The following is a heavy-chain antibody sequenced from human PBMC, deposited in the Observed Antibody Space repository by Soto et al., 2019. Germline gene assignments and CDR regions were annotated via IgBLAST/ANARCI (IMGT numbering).Heavy chain of an antibody. CDR3: ASEELRRVGNLFDP. V-gene: IGHV1-69*13. CDR2: IIPIFGTA. Sequence: SVKVPSKACGGAFSSYAISWVRQAPGQGLEWMGGIIPIFGTANYEQKFQGRVTITADESTSTAYMELSSLRTEDTAVYYCASEELRRVGNLFDPWGQGTLVTVSS. J-gene: IGHJ5*02. CDR1: GGAFSSYA.